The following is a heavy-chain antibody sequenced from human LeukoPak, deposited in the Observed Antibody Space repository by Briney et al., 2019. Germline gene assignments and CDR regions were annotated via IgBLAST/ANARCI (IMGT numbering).Heavy chain of an antibody. V-gene: IGHV3-23*01. CDR3: AKSEVGATTGYYYYYMDV. CDR1: GFTFSSYA. J-gene: IGHJ6*03. Sequence: PGGSLRLSCAASGFTFSSYAMSWVRQAPGKGLEWVSAISGSGGSTYYADSVKGRFTISRDNSKNTLYLQMNSLRAGDTAVYYCAKSEVGATTGYYYYYMDVWGKGTTVTVSS. CDR2: ISGSGGST. D-gene: IGHD1-26*01.